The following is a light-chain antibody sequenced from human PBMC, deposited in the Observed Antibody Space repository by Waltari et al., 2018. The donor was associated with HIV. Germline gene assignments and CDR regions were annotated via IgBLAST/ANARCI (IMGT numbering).Light chain of an antibody. J-gene: IGLJ3*02. V-gene: IGLV3-25*03. CDR2: RDS. Sequence: DLAKQPSLQGSPGQTARITCSGDALPRQYTHWYQQRPGQAPRLVIYRDSQRPSVIPERFSGSISGTVVTLTISGVQAEDEADYYCHSTDDTGTAVFGGGTKLTVL. CDR3: HSTDDTGTAV. CDR1: ALPRQY.